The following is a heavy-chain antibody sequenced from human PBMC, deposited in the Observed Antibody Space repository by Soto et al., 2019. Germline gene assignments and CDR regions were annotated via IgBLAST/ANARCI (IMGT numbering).Heavy chain of an antibody. D-gene: IGHD4-4*01. CDR1: GGSLSSSAYY. V-gene: IGHV4-39*01. CDR2: IYYSGNSGST. J-gene: IGHJ6*02. CDR3: ARTRTVAYYYGMDV. Sequence: PQTLPHTYTVSGGSLSSSAYYWGCIRHPPGKGLEWIGNIYYSGNSGSTYYNPSLKSRVTISVDTSKNQFSLKLSSVTAADTAVYYCARTRTVAYYYGMDVWGQGTTVTVS.